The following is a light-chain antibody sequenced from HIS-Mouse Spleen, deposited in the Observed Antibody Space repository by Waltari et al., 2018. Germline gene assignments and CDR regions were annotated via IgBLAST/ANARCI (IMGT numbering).Light chain of an antibody. J-gene: IGLJ3*02. CDR1: SSDVGSYNL. V-gene: IGLV2-23*01. CDR2: EGS. CDR3: CSYAGSSTWV. Sequence: QSALTQPASVSGSPGQSITISCTGTSSDVGSYNLVSWYQQHPGKAPKLRFYEGSKRPSGVSNLFAGSKFGNPASLTISGLQAEDEADYYCCSYAGSSTWVFGGGTKLTVL.